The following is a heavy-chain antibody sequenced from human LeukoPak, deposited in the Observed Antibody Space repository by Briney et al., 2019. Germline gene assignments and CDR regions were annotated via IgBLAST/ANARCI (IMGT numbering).Heavy chain of an antibody. CDR3: ARSIGLTGGGVDV. CDR2: ITNGGSSI. CDR1: GFTFSDYN. D-gene: IGHD3-9*01. V-gene: IGHV3-11*01. Sequence: GGSLRLSCAASGFTFSDYNMNWVRQAPGKGLEWVSYITNGGSSIHHADSVKGRFTISRDNAKKTLYLQMNSLRAEDTAVYYCARSIGLTGGGVDVWGQGTTVTVSS. J-gene: IGHJ6*02.